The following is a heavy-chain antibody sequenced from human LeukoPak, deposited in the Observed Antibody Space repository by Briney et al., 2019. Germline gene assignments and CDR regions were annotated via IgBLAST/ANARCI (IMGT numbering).Heavy chain of an antibody. Sequence: GGSLRLSCAASGFTFSNYWMTWVRQAPGKGLEWVANIKHDGGEKYYVDSVKGRFTISRDNAKNSLYLQMNSLRAEDTAVYYCARQPLFPHRLDPWGQGTLVTVSS. CDR3: ARQPLFPHRLDP. CDR1: GFTFSNYW. J-gene: IGHJ5*02. V-gene: IGHV3-7*04. CDR2: IKHDGGEK. D-gene: IGHD1-14*01.